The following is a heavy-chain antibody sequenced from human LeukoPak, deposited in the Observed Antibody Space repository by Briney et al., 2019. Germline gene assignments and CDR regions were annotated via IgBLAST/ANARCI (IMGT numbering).Heavy chain of an antibody. Sequence: SVKVSCKASGGTLSSYAISWVRQAPGQGLEWMGGIIPIFGTANYAQKFQGRVTITADESTSTAYMELSSLRSEDTAVYYCASSSSALTEWELPTRFGYWGQGTLVTVSS. D-gene: IGHD1-26*01. CDR2: IIPIFGTA. CDR1: GGTLSSYA. J-gene: IGHJ4*02. CDR3: ASSSSALTEWELPTRFGY. V-gene: IGHV1-69*13.